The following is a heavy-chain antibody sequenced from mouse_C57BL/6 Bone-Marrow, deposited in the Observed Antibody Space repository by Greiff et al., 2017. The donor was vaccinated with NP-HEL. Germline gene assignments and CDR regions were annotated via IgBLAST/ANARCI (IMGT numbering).Heavy chain of an antibody. CDR2: SRNKANDYTT. D-gene: IGHD1-1*01. Sequence: EVNLVESGGGLVQSGRSLRLSCATSGFTFSDFYMEWVRQAPGKGLEWIAASRNKANDYTTEYSASVKGRFIVSRDTSQSILYLQMNALRAEDTAIYYCARAPYYYGSSYWYFDVWGTGTTVTVSS. J-gene: IGHJ1*03. V-gene: IGHV7-1*01. CDR3: ARAPYYYGSSYWYFDV. CDR1: GFTFSDFY.